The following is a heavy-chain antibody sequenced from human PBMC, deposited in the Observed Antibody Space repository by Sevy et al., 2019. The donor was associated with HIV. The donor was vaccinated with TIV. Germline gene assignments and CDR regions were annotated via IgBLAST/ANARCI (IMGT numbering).Heavy chain of an antibody. J-gene: IGHJ4*02. CDR1: GKTLTALA. CDR2: YDPEDAET. CDR3: AGTKHYYANSSDPFDY. D-gene: IGHD3-22*01. V-gene: IGHV1-24*01. Sequence: ASVKVSCKVSGKTLTALAIHWVRQAPGKGLEWMATYDPEDAETYYAQRFQGRDTMTEDTSTDTAYMEMSSLGSEDTAVFYCAGTKHYYANSSDPFDYWGQGTLVSVSS.